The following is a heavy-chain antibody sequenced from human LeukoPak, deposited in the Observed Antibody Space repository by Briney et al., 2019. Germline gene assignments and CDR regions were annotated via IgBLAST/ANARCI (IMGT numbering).Heavy chain of an antibody. D-gene: IGHD3-3*01. Sequence: GDSLRLSCATSGFSFNKYGMHWVRRAPGKGLEWLSYIRFDGTNKYYADSVKGRFTNSRDNSKNTLYLQMSSLTAEDTAVYYCANLRYDSAQLYHFFMDVWGKGTTVTVS. V-gene: IGHV3-30*02. CDR1: GFSFNKYG. J-gene: IGHJ6*03. CDR3: ANLRYDSAQLYHFFMDV. CDR2: IRFDGTNK.